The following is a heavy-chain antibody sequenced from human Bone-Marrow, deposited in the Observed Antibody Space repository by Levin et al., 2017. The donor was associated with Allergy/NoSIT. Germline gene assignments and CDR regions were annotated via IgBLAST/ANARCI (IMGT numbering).Heavy chain of an antibody. CDR1: EFIASSTY. V-gene: IGHV3-53*01. Sequence: ESLKISCTASEFIASSTYMSWVRQAPGKGLEWVSVIYSGGDTYYADSVKGRFTISRDNSKNTMYLQMNSLRAEDTAVYYCARGGKFDDYWGQGTLVTVSS. CDR3: ARGGKFDDY. CDR2: IYSGGDT. D-gene: IGHD3-10*01. J-gene: IGHJ4*02.